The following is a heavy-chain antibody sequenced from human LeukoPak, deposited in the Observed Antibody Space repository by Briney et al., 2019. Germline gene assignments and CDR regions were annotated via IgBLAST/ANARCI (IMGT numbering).Heavy chain of an antibody. D-gene: IGHD2-15*01. CDR3: ASRCGGSCYSSAFDI. J-gene: IGHJ3*02. V-gene: IGHV4-59*01. Sequence: PSETLSLTCTVSGGSIRSYYWSWIRQPPGKGLEWIGYIYYSGSTNYNPSLKSRVTISVDTSKNQFSLKLSSVTAADTAVYYCASRCGGSCYSSAFDIWGQGTMVTVSS. CDR2: IYYSGST. CDR1: GGSIRSYY.